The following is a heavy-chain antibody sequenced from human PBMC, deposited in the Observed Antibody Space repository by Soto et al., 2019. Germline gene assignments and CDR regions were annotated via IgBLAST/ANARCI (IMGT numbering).Heavy chain of an antibody. D-gene: IGHD1-1*01. J-gene: IGHJ6*02. CDR1: GYTFTSYG. V-gene: IGHV1-18*04. Sequence: ASVKGSCKASGYTFTSYGISWVRQAPGQGLEWMGWISAYNGNTNYAQKLQGRVTMTTDTSTSTAYMELRSLRSDDTAVYYCARDTAGTTYSSSYGMDVWGQGTTVTVSS. CDR2: ISAYNGNT. CDR3: ARDTAGTTYSSSYGMDV.